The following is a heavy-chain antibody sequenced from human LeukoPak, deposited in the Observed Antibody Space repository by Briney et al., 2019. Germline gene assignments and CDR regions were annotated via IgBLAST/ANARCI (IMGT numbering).Heavy chain of an antibody. J-gene: IGHJ4*02. V-gene: IGHV1-18*01. CDR3: ARVMLTRYYFDY. Sequence: ASVKVSCKASGYTFTSYGISWVRQAPGQGLEWMGWISAYNGDTNYAQKLQGRVTMTTDTSTSTAYMELRSLRSDDTAVYYCARVMLTRYYFDYWGQGTLVTVSS. D-gene: IGHD4/OR15-4a*01. CDR2: ISAYNGDT. CDR1: GYTFTSYG.